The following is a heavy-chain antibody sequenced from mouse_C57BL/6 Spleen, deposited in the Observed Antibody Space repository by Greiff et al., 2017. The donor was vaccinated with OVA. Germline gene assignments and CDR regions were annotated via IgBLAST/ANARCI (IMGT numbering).Heavy chain of an antibody. CDR3: ARPGYGYYWFAY. Sequence: EVQVEESGGGLVKPGGSLKLSCAASGFTFSDYYMYWVRQTPEKRLEWVAYISNGGGSTYYPDTVKGRFTISRDNSKNTLYLQMSRVKSEDSAMYYCARPGYGYYWFAYWGQGTLVTVSA. CDR2: ISNGGGST. J-gene: IGHJ3*01. V-gene: IGHV5-12*01. D-gene: IGHD2-3*01. CDR1: GFTFSDYY.